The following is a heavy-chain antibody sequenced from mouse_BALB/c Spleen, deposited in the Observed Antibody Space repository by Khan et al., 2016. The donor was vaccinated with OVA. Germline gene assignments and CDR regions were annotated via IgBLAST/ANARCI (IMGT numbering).Heavy chain of an antibody. D-gene: IGHD2-4*01. J-gene: IGHJ4*01. CDR1: GFSLTNYG. CDR2: IWSDGST. Sequence: EQLQESGPGLVAPSQSLSITCTISGFSLTNYGVHWVRQPPGKGLEWLVVIWSDGSTTYNSALKSRLTISKDNSKSQVFLKVNSLQTDDTAMYFCARQPYYHYNIMDYWGQGTSVTVSS. V-gene: IGHV2-6-1*01. CDR3: ARQPYYHYNIMDY.